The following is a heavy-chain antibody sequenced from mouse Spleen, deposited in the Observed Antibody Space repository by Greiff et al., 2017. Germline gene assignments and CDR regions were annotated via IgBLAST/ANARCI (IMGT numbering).Heavy chain of an antibody. Sequence: VQLKQSGAELVRPGASVKLSCTASGFNIKDDYMHWVKQRPEQGLEWIGWIDPENGDTEYASKFQGKATITADTSSNTAYLQLSSLTSEDTAVYYSTRYDGSYVGYYAMDYWGQGTSVTVSS. CDR3: TRYDGSYVGYYAMDY. CDR2: IDPENGDT. V-gene: IGHV14-4*01. D-gene: IGHD1-1*01. CDR1: GFNIKDDY. J-gene: IGHJ4*01.